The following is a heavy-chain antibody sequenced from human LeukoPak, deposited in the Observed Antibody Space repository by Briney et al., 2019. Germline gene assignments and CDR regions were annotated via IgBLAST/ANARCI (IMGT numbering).Heavy chain of an antibody. Sequence: GGSLRLSCAASAFTFSSYTMNWVRQAPGKGLEWVSTFTGSSGNTHYADFVKGRFTISRDTSKNTVYLQMDSLRAEDTAVYYCTKEYYNILSSYYPTPFDCWGQGTLVTVSS. V-gene: IGHV3-23*01. CDR1: AFTFSSYT. CDR3: TKEYYNILSSYYPTPFDC. J-gene: IGHJ4*02. D-gene: IGHD3-9*01. CDR2: FTGSSGNT.